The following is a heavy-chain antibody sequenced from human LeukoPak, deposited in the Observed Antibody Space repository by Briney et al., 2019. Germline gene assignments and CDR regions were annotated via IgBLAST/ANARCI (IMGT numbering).Heavy chain of an antibody. CDR2: IKQDGSEK. CDR1: GFTFSSYW. Sequence: GGSLRLSCAASGFTFSSYWMSWVRQAPGKGLEWVANIKQDGSEKYYVDSVKGRFTISRDNAKNSLYLQMNSLRAEDTAVYYCARVGRHNYNYYYYGRDVGAKGTRVPVPS. CDR3: ARVGRHNYNYYYYGRDV. V-gene: IGHV3-7*01. D-gene: IGHD1-1*01. J-gene: IGHJ6*04.